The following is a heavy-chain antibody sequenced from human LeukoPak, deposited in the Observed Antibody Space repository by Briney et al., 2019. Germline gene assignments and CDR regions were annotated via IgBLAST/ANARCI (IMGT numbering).Heavy chain of an antibody. J-gene: IGHJ4*02. CDR3: ARQATVTTYYFDY. V-gene: IGHV4-39*01. CDR1: GGSISSSSYY. D-gene: IGHD4-17*01. CDR2: IYYSGST. Sequence: TSETPSLTCTVSGGSISSSSYYWGWIRQPPGKGREWIGSIYYSGSTYYNPSLKSRVTISVDTSKNQFSLKLSSVTAADTAVYYCARQATVTTYYFDYWGQGTLVTVSS.